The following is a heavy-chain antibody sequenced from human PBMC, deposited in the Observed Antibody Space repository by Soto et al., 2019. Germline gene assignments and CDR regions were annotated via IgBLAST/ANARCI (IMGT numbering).Heavy chain of an antibody. J-gene: IGHJ4*02. D-gene: IGHD5-12*01. Sequence: EMQLLESGGGLVQPGGSLRLSCAASGFTFSSYAMSWVRQSPGKGLEWVSAITGSGGATFHADSVKGRFTISRDNSKNTLYLQMSSLRAEDTAVYYCAKGSASGSPYYFDYWGQGILVTVSS. V-gene: IGHV3-23*01. CDR1: GFTFSSYA. CDR3: AKGSASGSPYYFDY. CDR2: ITGSGGAT.